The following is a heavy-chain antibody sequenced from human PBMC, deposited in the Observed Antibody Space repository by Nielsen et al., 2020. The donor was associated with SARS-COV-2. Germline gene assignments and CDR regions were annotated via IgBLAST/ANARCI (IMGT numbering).Heavy chain of an antibody. CDR3: AKDLRYFDWLRDEIPNRYYYGMDV. V-gene: IGHV3-23*01. CDR2: ISGSGGST. D-gene: IGHD3-9*01. CDR1: GFTFSSYA. J-gene: IGHJ6*02. Sequence: GGSLRLSCAASGFTFSSYAMSWVRQAPGKGLEWVSAISGSGGSTYYADSVKGRFTISRDNSKNTLYLQMNSLRAEDTAVYCCAKDLRYFDWLRDEIPNRYYYGMDVWGQGTTVTVSS.